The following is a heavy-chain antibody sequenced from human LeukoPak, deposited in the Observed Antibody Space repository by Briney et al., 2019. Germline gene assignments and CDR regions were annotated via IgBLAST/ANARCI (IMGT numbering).Heavy chain of an antibody. CDR3: ARDRSGSSSVDDAFDI. J-gene: IGHJ3*02. D-gene: IGHD1-26*01. Sequence: GGSLRLSCAASGFTFSRYAMTWVRQAPGKGLEWVSAISGSGGSTYYADSVKGRFTISRDNSKNTVFLQMNSLRVEDTAVYYCARDRSGSSSVDDAFDIWGQGIMVTVSS. CDR1: GFTFSRYA. V-gene: IGHV3-23*01. CDR2: ISGSGGST.